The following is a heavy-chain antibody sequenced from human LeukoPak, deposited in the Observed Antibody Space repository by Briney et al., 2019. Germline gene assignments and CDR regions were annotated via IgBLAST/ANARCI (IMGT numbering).Heavy chain of an antibody. D-gene: IGHD6-25*01. Sequence: SETLSLTCTVSGGFISSYYWSWIRQPPGKGLEWIGYIYYSGSTNYNPSLKSRVTISVDTSKNQFSLKLNSVTAADTAVYYCARGRKRRHFDYWGQGTLVTVSS. J-gene: IGHJ4*02. CDR3: ARGRKRRHFDY. V-gene: IGHV4-59*01. CDR2: IYYSGST. CDR1: GGFISSYY.